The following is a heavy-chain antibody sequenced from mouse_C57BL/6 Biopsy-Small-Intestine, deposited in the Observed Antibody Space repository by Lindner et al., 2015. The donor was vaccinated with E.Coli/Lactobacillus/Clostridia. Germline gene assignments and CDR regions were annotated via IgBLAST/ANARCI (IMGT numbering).Heavy chain of an antibody. V-gene: IGHV1-54*01. CDR2: INPGGGGT. CDR3: ARTTYLDY. CDR1: GYAFTNYL. D-gene: IGHD4-1*02. J-gene: IGHJ2*01. Sequence: VQLQESGAELVRPGTSVKVSCKASGYAFTNYLIEWVKQRPGQGLEWIGVINPGGGGTNYNEKFKDKAILTADKSSNTAYMQLSSLTSEDSAVYFCARTTYLDYWGQGTTLTVSS.